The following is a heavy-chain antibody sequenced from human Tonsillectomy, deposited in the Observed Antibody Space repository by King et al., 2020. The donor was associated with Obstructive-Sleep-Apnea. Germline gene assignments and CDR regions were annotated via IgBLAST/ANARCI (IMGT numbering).Heavy chain of an antibody. CDR2: IWDDGSNK. CDR1: GFTFSSFC. J-gene: IGHJ4*02. D-gene: IGHD6-19*01. V-gene: IGHV3-30*02. Sequence: QLVQSGGGVVQPGGSLRLSCAASGFTFSSFCMHWVRQAPGKRLEWVTFIWDDGSNKYYADSVKGRFTISRDNSKNTLSLQMNSLRAEDTAVYYCARARSVAHPNDYWGQGTLVTVSS. CDR3: ARARSVAHPNDY.